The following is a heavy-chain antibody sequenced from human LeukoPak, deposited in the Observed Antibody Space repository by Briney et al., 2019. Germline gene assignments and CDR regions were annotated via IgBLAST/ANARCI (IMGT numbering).Heavy chain of an antibody. CDR3: ARGHDGYNFFY. J-gene: IGHJ4*02. Sequence: GGSLRLSCAASGFTFSNYGMHWVRQAPGKALEWVAVISFDGYNKYYADSVKGRFTISRDNSKNTLYLQMNSLRAEDTAVYYCARGHDGYNFFYWGQGTLVTVSS. CDR1: GFTFSNYG. V-gene: IGHV3-30*03. D-gene: IGHD5-24*01. CDR2: ISFDGYNK.